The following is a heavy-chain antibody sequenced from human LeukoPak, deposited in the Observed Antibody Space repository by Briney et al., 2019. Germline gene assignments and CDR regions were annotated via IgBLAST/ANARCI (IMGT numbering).Heavy chain of an antibody. D-gene: IGHD3-10*01. CDR2: IYHSGST. Sequence: SETLSLTCAVSGGSISSGGYSWSWIRQPPGKGLEWIGYIYHSGSTYYNPSLKSRVTISVDRSKNQFSLKLSSVTAADTAVYYCAGGKYSMARGVIIDYFDYWGQGTLVTVSS. J-gene: IGHJ4*02. CDR3: AGGKYSMARGVIIDYFDY. CDR1: GGSISSGGYS. V-gene: IGHV4-30-2*01.